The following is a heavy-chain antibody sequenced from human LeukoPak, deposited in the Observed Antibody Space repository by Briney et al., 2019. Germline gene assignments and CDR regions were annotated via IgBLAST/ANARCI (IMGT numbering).Heavy chain of an antibody. CDR2: IKYDGSEK. V-gene: IGHV3-7*01. Sequence: PGGSLRLSCVASGFIFSTFWMSWVRQAAGKGLELVANIKYDGSEKYYVDSVKGRFTISRDAARESLFLQMNSLRAEDTAVYYCARETIMVVPAAIKSDSWGQGTLVTVSS. CDR3: ARETIMVVPAAIKSDS. J-gene: IGHJ4*02. CDR1: GFIFSTFW. D-gene: IGHD2-2*01.